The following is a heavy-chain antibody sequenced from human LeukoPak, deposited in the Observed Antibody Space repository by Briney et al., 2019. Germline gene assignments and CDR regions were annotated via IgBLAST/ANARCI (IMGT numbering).Heavy chain of an antibody. V-gene: IGHV4-30-2*01. CDR3: ARVLPSYDSSGFYPDNWFDP. Sequence: SETLSLTCAVSGDSISSGGYSWSWIRQPPGKGLEWIGYIYHSESTYYNPSLKSRVTISVDRSKNQFSLKLSSVTAADTAVYYCARVLPSYDSSGFYPDNWFDPWGQGTLVIVSS. D-gene: IGHD3-22*01. CDR2: IYHSEST. J-gene: IGHJ5*02. CDR1: GDSISSGGYS.